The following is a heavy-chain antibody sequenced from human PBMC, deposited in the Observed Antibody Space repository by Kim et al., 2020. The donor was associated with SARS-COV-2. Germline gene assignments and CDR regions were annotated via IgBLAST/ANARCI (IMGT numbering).Heavy chain of an antibody. CDR3: ARDNPPYGSGSYSDWFDP. CDR2: IYYSGST. V-gene: IGHV4-59*01. CDR1: GGSISSYY. J-gene: IGHJ5*02. D-gene: IGHD3-10*01. Sequence: SETLSLTCTVSGGSISSYYWSWIRQPPGKGLEWIGYIYYSGSTNYNPSLKSRDTISVDTSKNQFSLKLSSVTAADTAVYYCARDNPPYGSGSYSDWFDPWGQGTLVTVSS.